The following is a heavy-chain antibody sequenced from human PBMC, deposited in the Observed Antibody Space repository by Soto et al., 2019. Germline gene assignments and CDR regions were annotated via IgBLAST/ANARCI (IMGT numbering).Heavy chain of an antibody. CDR2: INSDGSST. J-gene: IGHJ6*02. CDR1: GFTFSSYW. CDR3: ARQPAYLLYSMDV. Sequence: EVQLVESGGGLVQPGGSLRLSCAASGFTFSSYWMHWVRQAPGKGLVWVSRINSDGSSTSYADSVKGRFTNSRDNAKNTLYLQMNSLRAEDTAVYYCARQPAYLLYSMDVWGQGTTVTVSS. V-gene: IGHV3-74*01.